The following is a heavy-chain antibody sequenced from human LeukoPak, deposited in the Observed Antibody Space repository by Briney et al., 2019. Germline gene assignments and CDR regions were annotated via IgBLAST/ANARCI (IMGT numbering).Heavy chain of an antibody. CDR3: ARDYGRNIPFDY. Sequence: PSETLSLTCTVSGGSISSSSYYWGWIRQPPGKGLEWIGSIYYSGNTYYNPSLKSRVTISVDTSKNQFSLKLSSVTAADTAVYYCARDYGRNIPFDYWGQGTLVTVSS. D-gene: IGHD4-17*01. CDR1: GGSISSSSYY. J-gene: IGHJ4*02. CDR2: IYYSGNT. V-gene: IGHV4-39*02.